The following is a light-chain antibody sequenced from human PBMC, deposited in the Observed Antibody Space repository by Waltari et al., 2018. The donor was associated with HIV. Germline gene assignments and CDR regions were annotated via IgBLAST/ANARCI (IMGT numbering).Light chain of an antibody. CDR1: STEVGYYNY. CDR3: SSYTSSSTRV. CDR2: DVS. Sequence: QSALTQPASVSGSPGHSITIPCTGTSTEVGYYNYCSWYQQHPGKAPKLIIYDVSNRPSGVSNRFSGSKSGNTASLTISGLQTEDEADYYCSSYTSSSTRVFGTGTKVTVL. V-gene: IGLV2-14*01. J-gene: IGLJ1*01.